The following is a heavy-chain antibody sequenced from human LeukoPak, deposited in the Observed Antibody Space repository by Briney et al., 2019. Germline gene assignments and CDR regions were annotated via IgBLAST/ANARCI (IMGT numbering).Heavy chain of an antibody. CDR2: INHSGST. CDR3: ARSGQRRGDMVRGVIRY. D-gene: IGHD3-10*01. J-gene: IGHJ4*02. CDR1: GGSFSGYY. Sequence: PSETLSLTCAVYGGSFSGYYWSWIRQPPGKGLEWIGEINHSGSTNYNPSLKSRVTISVDTSKNQFSLKLSSVTAADTAVYYCARSGQRRGDMVRGVIRYWGQGTLVTVSS. V-gene: IGHV4-34*01.